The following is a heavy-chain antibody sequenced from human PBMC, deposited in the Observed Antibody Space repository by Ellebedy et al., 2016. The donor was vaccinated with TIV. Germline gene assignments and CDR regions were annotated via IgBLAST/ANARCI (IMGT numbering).Heavy chain of an antibody. D-gene: IGHD1-14*01. Sequence: PGGSLRLSCAASGFTFSSYSMNWVRQAPGKGLEWVSSISSSSSYIYYADSVKGRFTISRDNAKNSLYLQMNSLRAEDTAVYYCARDRPTGLGRYYYGMDVWGQGTTVTVSS. CDR3: ARDRPTGLGRYYYGMDV. V-gene: IGHV3-21*01. CDR2: ISSSSSYI. J-gene: IGHJ6*02. CDR1: GFTFSSYS.